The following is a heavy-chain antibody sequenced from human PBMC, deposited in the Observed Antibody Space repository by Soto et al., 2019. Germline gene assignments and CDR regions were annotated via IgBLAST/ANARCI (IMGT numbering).Heavy chain of an antibody. V-gene: IGHV4-59*01. CDR1: CGSIISYY. D-gene: IGHD3-22*01. J-gene: IGHJ5*02. CDR3: ARHGITYYYDSSGYSRWFDP. CDR2: IYYSGST. Sequence: SETLSLTCTFSCGSIISYYWSWIRQPPGKGLEWIGYIYYSGSTNYNPSLKSRVTISVGTSKNQFSLKLSSVTAADTAVYYCARHGITYYYDSSGYSRWFDPWGQGTLVTVSS.